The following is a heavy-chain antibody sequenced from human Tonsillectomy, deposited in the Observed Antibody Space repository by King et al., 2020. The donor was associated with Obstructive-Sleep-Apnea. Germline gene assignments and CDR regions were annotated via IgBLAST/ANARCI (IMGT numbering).Heavy chain of an antibody. J-gene: IGHJ5*02. CDR2: INHSGST. CDR1: GGSFSDYY. D-gene: IGHD6-13*01. Sequence: VQLQQWGAGLLKPSETLSLTCAVFGGSFSDYYWSWICQPPGKGLAWIGEINHSGSTNYNPSLKSRVTISVDTSKNQFSLKLNSVTAADTAVYYCARGSGAAAVNWFDPWGQGTLVAVSS. CDR3: ARGSGAAAVNWFDP. V-gene: IGHV4-34*01.